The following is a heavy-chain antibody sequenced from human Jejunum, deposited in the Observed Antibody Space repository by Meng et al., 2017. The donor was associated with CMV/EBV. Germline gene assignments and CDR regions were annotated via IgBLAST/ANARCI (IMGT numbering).Heavy chain of an antibody. CDR2: ISPTGGT. J-gene: IGHJ4*02. CDR1: RFFFTKYQ. D-gene: IGHD1/OR15-1a*01. CDR3: AREEQGHDY. Sequence: EPHRTDAKTPDDSGMVSCKVSRFFFTKYQIPSVRQPPGTGVEVLRMISPTGGTDIGQKFQGRVTVTRDPFISTAYMELNSLTSVDGAIYYCAREEQGHDYWGQGTLVTVSS. V-gene: IGHV1-2*02.